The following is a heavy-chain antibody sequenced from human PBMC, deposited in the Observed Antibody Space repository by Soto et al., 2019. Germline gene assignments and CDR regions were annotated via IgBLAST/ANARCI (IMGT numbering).Heavy chain of an antibody. CDR1: GFSLSNSGES. V-gene: IGHV2-5*01. CDR2: IYWNGIE. CDR3: AHGDPLDFHY. D-gene: IGHD3-10*01. J-gene: IGHJ4*02. Sequence: QITLEESGPAVVKPTQTLTLTCTFSGFSLSNSGESVGWIRQPPGKALEWLGLIYWNGIERYNPSLKRRLSITMDTSKNHVLLTVTNMDPVDTATYFCAHGDPLDFHYWGQGTLVTVSP.